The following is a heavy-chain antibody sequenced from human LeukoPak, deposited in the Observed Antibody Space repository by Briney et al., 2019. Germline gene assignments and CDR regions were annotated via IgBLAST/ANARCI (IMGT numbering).Heavy chain of an antibody. CDR2: ISSDGSNK. V-gene: IGHV3-30*03. J-gene: IGHJ4*02. D-gene: IGHD1-26*01. CDR3: AGGWDFGDY. Sequence: PGRSLRLSCAASGFTFSNYGMQWVRQAPGKGREWVALISSDGSNKYYADPVKGRFTISRDNSKNTLYLQMDSLRTEDTALYYCAGGWDFGDYWGQGTLVTVSS. CDR1: GFTFSNYG.